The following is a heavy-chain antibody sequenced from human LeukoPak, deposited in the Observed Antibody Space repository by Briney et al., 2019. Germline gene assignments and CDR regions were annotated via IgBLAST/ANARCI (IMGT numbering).Heavy chain of an antibody. D-gene: IGHD3-10*01. V-gene: IGHV1-2*02. CDR1: GYTFTGYY. J-gene: IGHJ5*02. Sequence: ASVKVSCKASGYTFTGYYMHWVRQAPGQGLEWMGWINPNSGGTNYAQKFQGRVTMTRDTSISTAYMELSRLRSDDTAVYYCARDGDVLWFGERNWFDPWGQGTLVTVSS. CDR2: INPNSGGT. CDR3: ARDGDVLWFGERNWFDP.